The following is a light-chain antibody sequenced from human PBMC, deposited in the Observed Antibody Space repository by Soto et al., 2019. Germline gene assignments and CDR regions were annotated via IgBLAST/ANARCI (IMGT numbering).Light chain of an antibody. CDR2: SNS. J-gene: IGLJ2*01. CDR1: SSNIGSKT. Sequence: QSVLTQPPSASGTPGQGVTISCSGSSSNIGSKTVNWYQQLPGTAPKLLIYSNSQRPSGVPDRFSGSKSGTSASLAISGLQSEDAADYFCTAWDDNLNGVLFGGGTKLTVL. V-gene: IGLV1-44*01. CDR3: TAWDDNLNGVL.